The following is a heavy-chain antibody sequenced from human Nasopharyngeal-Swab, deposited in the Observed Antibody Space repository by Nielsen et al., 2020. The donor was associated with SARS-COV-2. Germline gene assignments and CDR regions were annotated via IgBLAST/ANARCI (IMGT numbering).Heavy chain of an antibody. Sequence: SETLSLTCTVYGVSISSQYWSWIRQPPGKGLEWIGYISHNSGTNYKPSLKSRVTMFMDTSKNQFSLKLRSVTAADTAVYYCAKEGATGWFDPWGQGTLVTVSS. V-gene: IGHV4-59*11. CDR3: AKEGATGWFDP. CDR2: ISHNSGT. CDR1: GVSISSQY. J-gene: IGHJ5*02.